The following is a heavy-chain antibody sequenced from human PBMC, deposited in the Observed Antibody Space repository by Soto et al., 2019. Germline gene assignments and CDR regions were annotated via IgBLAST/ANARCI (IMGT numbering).Heavy chain of an antibody. V-gene: IGHV4-59*08. D-gene: IGHD1-7*01. CDR2: IYYSGAR. CDR1: GRSVSNYY. Sequence: SETLSLTCNVSGRSVSNYYWSWIRQTPGKGLEWIGYIYYSGARSYNPSLKSRVSMSVDKSENQFSLKVTSLTAADTAVYYCASRDPGTSVDYWGQGTLVTVSS. J-gene: IGHJ4*02. CDR3: ASRDPGTSVDY.